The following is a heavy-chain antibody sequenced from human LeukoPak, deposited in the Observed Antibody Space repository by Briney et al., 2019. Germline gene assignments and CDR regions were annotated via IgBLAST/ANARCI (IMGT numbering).Heavy chain of an antibody. V-gene: IGHV3-53*01. Sequence: GGSLRLSCAASGFTVSSNYMSWVRQAPGRGLEWVSVIYSGGSTYYADSMKGRFTISRDNSKNTLYLQTNSLRAEDTAVYYCARSSSGAFDYWGQGTLVTVSS. CDR1: GFTVSSNY. J-gene: IGHJ4*02. CDR2: IYSGGST. CDR3: ARSSSGAFDY.